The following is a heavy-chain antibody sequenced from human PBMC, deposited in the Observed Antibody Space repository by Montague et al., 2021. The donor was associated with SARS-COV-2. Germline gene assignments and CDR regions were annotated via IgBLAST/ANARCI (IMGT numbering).Heavy chain of an antibody. CDR1: GVSIGSYY. Sequence: SETLFLTCTVSGVSIGSYYWIWIRQPPGKGLEWIGYIYYTGSTNYNPSLKSRVTISVDTSKNQFSLKLSSVTAADTAVYYCARGVASSEGNWFDPWGQGTLVTVSA. D-gene: IGHD6-13*01. J-gene: IGHJ5*02. CDR2: IYYTGST. V-gene: IGHV4-59*01. CDR3: ARGVASSEGNWFDP.